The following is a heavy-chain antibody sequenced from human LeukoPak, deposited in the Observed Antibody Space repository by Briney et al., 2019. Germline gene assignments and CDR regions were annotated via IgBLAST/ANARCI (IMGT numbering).Heavy chain of an antibody. CDR2: IKQGGSEK. CDR3: ARVAAAGIYYYYYMDV. CDR1: GFTFSSYG. J-gene: IGHJ6*03. Sequence: GGSLRLSCAASGFTFSSYGMSWVRQAPGKGLEWVANIKQGGSEKYYVDSVKGRFTISRDNAKNSLYLQMNSLRAEDTAVYYCARVAAAGIYYYYYMDVWGKGTTVTVSS. D-gene: IGHD6-13*01. V-gene: IGHV3-7*01.